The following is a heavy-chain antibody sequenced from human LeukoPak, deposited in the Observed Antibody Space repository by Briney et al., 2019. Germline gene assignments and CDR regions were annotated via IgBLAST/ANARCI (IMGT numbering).Heavy chain of an antibody. CDR2: IYTSGST. Sequence: SETLSLTCTVSGNSISSGDNYWSWIRQPAGKGLEWIGRIYTSGSTNYNPSLKSRVTISGDTSKNQFSLRLSSVTAADTAVYYCARVEWLNLGKNYYYYYMDVWGKGTTVTISS. J-gene: IGHJ6*03. CDR3: ARVEWLNLGKNYYYYYMDV. V-gene: IGHV4-61*02. CDR1: GNSISSGDNY. D-gene: IGHD3-3*01.